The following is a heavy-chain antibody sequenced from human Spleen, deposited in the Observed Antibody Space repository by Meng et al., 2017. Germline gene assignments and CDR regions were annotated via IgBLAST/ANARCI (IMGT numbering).Heavy chain of an antibody. D-gene: IGHD5-18*01. V-gene: IGHV3-53*01. CDR3: EREGYSYGLYFDY. J-gene: IGHJ4*02. Sequence: GGSLSLSCAASGFTVSSNYMSWVRQAPGKGLESVSVIYSGGRTYYADSVKGRFTISRDNSKNTLSLQMNSLRAEDKAVYYCEREGYSYGLYFDYWGQGTLVTVSS. CDR2: IYSGGRT. CDR1: GFTVSSNY.